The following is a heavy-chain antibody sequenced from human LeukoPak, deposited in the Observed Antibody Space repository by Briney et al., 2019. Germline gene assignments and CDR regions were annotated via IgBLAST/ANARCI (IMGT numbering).Heavy chain of an antibody. D-gene: IGHD6-19*01. CDR3: ARDDSSGWPGIDNYYYYGMDV. Sequence: ASVKVSCKASGYTFTSYGISWVRQAPGQGLEWMGWIGAYNGNTNYAQKLQGRVTMTTDTSTSTAYMELRSLRSDDTAVYYCARDDSSGWPGIDNYYYYGMDVWGQGTTVTVSS. CDR1: GYTFTSYG. J-gene: IGHJ6*02. V-gene: IGHV1-18*01. CDR2: IGAYNGNT.